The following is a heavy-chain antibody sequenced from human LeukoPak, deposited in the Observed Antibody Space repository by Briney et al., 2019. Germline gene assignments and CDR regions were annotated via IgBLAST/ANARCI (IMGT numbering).Heavy chain of an antibody. Sequence: PGGSLRLSCAASGFTFSDYYMSWIRQAPGKGLEWVSCISSSGSTIYYADSVKGRFTISRDNAKNSLYLQMNSLRAEDTAVYYCARTPHCSSTSCYQSGWFDPWGQGTLVTVSS. D-gene: IGHD2-2*01. V-gene: IGHV3-11*01. CDR1: GFTFSDYY. CDR2: ISSSGSTI. J-gene: IGHJ5*02. CDR3: ARTPHCSSTSCYQSGWFDP.